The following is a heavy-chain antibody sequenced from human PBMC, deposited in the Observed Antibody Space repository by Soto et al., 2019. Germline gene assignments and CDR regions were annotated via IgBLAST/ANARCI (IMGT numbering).Heavy chain of an antibody. Sequence: QVQLQESGPGLVKPSETLSLTCTVSGGSTTNYYWSWLRQPAGKGLEYIGRIYGSGRTNYNPSLKNRVTMSVSLNQMSLRLTSVTAAYTAVYYCERDFDVNTALDYWYLDLWGRGDLVTVSS. J-gene: IGHJ2*01. D-gene: IGHD5-18*01. CDR1: GGSTTNYY. CDR3: ERDFDVNTALDYWYLDL. CDR2: IYGSGRT. V-gene: IGHV4-4*07.